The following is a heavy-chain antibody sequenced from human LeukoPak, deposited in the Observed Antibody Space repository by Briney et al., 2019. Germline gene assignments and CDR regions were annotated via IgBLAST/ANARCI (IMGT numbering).Heavy chain of an antibody. CDR2: IYYSGST. Sequence: PSETLSLTCTVSGGSISSYYWSWIRQPPGKGLEWIGYIYYSGSTNYNPSLKSRVTISVDTSKNQFSLKLSSVTAADTAVYYCARWLQWENYFDYWGQGTLVTVSS. D-gene: IGHD5-24*01. V-gene: IGHV4-59*01. CDR3: ARWLQWENYFDY. CDR1: GGSISSYY. J-gene: IGHJ4*02.